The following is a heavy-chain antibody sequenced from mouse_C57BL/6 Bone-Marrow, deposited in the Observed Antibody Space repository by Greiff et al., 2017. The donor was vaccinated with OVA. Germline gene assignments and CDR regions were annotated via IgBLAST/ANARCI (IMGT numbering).Heavy chain of an antibody. J-gene: IGHJ3*01. CDR3: AAGYDGFWFAY. CDR1: GFTFSSYA. CDR2: ISDGGSYT. Sequence: VQLKESGGGLVKPGGSLKLSCAASGFTFSSYAMSWVRQTPEKRLEWVATISDGGSYTYYPDNVKGRFTISRDNAKNNLYLQMSHLKSEDTAMYYCAAGYDGFWFAYWGQGTLVTVSA. D-gene: IGHD2-3*01. V-gene: IGHV5-4*01.